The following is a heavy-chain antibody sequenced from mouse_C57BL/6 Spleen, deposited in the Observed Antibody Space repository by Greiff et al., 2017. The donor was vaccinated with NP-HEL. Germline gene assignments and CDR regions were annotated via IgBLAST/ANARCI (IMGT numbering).Heavy chain of an antibody. CDR2: IDPSDSET. CDR3: ARQGGIYDGYPFAY. D-gene: IGHD2-3*01. J-gene: IGHJ3*01. CDR1: GYTFTSYW. V-gene: IGHV1-52*01. Sequence: QVHVKQSGAELVRPGSSVKLSCKASGYTFTSYWMHWVKQRPIQGLEWIGNIDPSDSETHYNQKFKDKATLTVDKSSSTAYMQLSSLTSEDSAVYYCARQGGIYDGYPFAYWGQGTLVTVSA.